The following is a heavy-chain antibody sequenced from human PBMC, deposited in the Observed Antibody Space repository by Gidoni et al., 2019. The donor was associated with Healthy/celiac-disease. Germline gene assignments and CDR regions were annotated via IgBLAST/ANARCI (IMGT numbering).Heavy chain of an antibody. Sequence: QVQLQQWGAGLLKPSETLSLTCAVYGGSFSGYYWSWIRQPPGKGLEWIGEINHSGSTNYNPSLKSRVTISVDTSKNQFSLKLSSVTAADTAVYYCARSSITMVRGAGYFDYWGQGTLVTVSS. CDR3: ARSSITMVRGAGYFDY. CDR1: GGSFSGYY. J-gene: IGHJ4*02. V-gene: IGHV4-34*01. D-gene: IGHD3-10*01. CDR2: INHSGST.